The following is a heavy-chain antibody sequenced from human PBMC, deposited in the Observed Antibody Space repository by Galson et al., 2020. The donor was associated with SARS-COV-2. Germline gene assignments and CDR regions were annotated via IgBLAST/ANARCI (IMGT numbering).Heavy chain of an antibody. CDR3: ARDLGYCSGGSCSG. CDR2: ISRNSGSI. J-gene: IGHJ4*02. CDR1: GFPFDDSA. D-gene: IGHD2-15*01. V-gene: IGHV3-9*01. Sequence: GGSLRPSCAASGFPFDDSAMHWVRQAPGKGLEWVSGISRNSGSIGSADSVKARFTISRDNAKNSLYLQMNSLRAEDTALYYCARDLGYCSGGSCSGWGQGTLVTVSS.